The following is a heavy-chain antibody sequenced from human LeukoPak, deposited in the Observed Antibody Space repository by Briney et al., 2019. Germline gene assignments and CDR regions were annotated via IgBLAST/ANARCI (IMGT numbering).Heavy chain of an antibody. J-gene: IGHJ5*02. V-gene: IGHV4-59*01. CDR2: IYYSGST. CDR1: GTSISPYY. CDR3: AREVGDSDSDNWFDP. D-gene: IGHD2-21*02. Sequence: PETLSLTCAVSGTSISPYYWSWIRQPPGKGLEWIGYIYYSGSTNYNPSLKSRVTISIDTSENQVSLILRSVTAADTAVYYCAREVGDSDSDNWFDPWGQGTLVTVSS.